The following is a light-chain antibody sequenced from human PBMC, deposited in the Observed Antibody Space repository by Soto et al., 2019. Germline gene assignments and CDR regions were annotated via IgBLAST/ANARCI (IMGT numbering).Light chain of an antibody. V-gene: IGLV1-51*02. J-gene: IGLJ1*01. Sequence: QSVLTQPPSVSAAPGQKVTISCSGSSSNIGNNHVSRYQHLPGTAPKLLIYENNKRPSGIPDRFSGSKSGTSATLGITGLQTGDEADYYCGTWDSSLTAYVFGTGTKVTVL. CDR2: ENN. CDR3: GTWDSSLTAYV. CDR1: SSNIGNNH.